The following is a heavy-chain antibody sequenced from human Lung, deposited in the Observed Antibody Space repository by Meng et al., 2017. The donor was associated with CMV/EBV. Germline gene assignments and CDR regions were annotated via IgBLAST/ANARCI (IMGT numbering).Heavy chain of an antibody. J-gene: IGHJ6*02. CDR1: GFTFSSYE. D-gene: IGHD3-10*01. CDR3: ARDSISYGSGSFDMFV. CDR2: ISSSGYTL. V-gene: IGHV3-48*03. Sequence: SXVASGFTFSSYEMNWVRQAPEKGLEWVSHISSSGYTLHYADSVKGRFTISRDNAKNSLYLQMKNLRPEDTAVYYCARDSISYGSGSFDMFVWGQGTTVXVSS.